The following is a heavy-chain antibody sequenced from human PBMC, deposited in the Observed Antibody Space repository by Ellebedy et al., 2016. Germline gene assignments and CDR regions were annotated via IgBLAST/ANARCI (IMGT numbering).Heavy chain of an antibody. V-gene: IGHV4-31*03. CDR3: ARAPAPGASSHYYFYYLDV. CDR2: IFYSGST. J-gene: IGHJ6*03. D-gene: IGHD3-10*01. CDR1: GGSISSGGYY. Sequence: SETLSLXXSVSGGSISSGGYYWSWIRQHPGKGLEWIGYIFYSGSTYYNPSLKSRVTISVDTSKNQFSLKLSFVTAADTAVYFCARAPAPGASSHYYFYYLDVWGEGTTVTVSS.